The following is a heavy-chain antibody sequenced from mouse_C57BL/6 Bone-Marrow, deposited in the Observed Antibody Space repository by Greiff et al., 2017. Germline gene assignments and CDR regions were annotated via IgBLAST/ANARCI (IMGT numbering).Heavy chain of an antibody. V-gene: IGHV1-85*01. CDR2: IYPRDGST. J-gene: IGHJ1*01. CDR3: ARLELDGSSGDWYFDV. D-gene: IGHD1-1*01. CDR1: GYTFTSYE. Sequence: VQLQQSGPELVKPGASVKLSCKASGYTFTSYEINWVKQRPGQGLEWIGWIYPRDGSTKYNETFKGKATLTVDTSSSTAYMELHRLTSEDSAVYFWARLELDGSSGDWYFDVWGAGTTVTVS.